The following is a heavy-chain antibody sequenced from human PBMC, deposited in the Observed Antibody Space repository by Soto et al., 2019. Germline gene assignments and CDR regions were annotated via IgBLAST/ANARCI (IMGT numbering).Heavy chain of an antibody. CDR2: INAGNGNT. CDR3: ARTVRAVAGTPHGDWYFDL. D-gene: IGHD6-19*01. V-gene: IGHV1-3*05. Sequence: QVQLVQSGAEEKKPGASVKVSCKASGYTFTSYAMHWVRQAPGQRLEWMGWINAGNGNTKYSQKFQGRVTITRDTSASTDYMELSSLRSEDTAVYYCARTVRAVAGTPHGDWYFDLWGRGTLVTVSS. J-gene: IGHJ2*01. CDR1: GYTFTSYA.